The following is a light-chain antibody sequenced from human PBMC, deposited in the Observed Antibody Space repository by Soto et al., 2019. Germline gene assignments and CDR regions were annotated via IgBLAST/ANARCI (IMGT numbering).Light chain of an antibody. CDR1: TGAVTSGHY. J-gene: IGLJ7*01. CDR3: LLSYSGAAV. Sequence: QAVVTQEPSPTVSPGGTVTLACGSSTGAVTSGHYPYWFQQKPGQAPRTLIYDTNKRHSWTPARFSGSLLGGNAALILSGAQSEDEAEYYCLLSYSGAAVFGGGTQLTVL. V-gene: IGLV7-46*01. CDR2: DTN.